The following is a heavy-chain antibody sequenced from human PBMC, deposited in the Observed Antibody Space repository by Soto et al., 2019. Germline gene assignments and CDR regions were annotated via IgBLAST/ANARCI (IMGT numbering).Heavy chain of an antibody. CDR3: ERFESPAEPAGGLRVGNEGYYYGMDV. CDR1: GYTFTSYG. D-gene: IGHD4-17*01. CDR2: ISAYNGNT. V-gene: IGHV1-18*01. Sequence: ASVKVSCKASGYTFTSYGISWVRQAPGQGLEWMGWISAYNGNTNYAQKRQGRVTMTTDTSTSTAYMERRSLRSDDTAVYYGERFESPAEPAGGLRVGNEGYYYGMDVWGQGTTVTVSS. J-gene: IGHJ6*02.